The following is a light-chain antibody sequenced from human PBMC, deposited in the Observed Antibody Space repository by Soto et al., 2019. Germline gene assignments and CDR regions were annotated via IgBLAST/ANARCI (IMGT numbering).Light chain of an antibody. J-gene: IGKJ5*01. CDR1: ESIKNF. V-gene: IGKV1-39*01. Sequence: DVQLTQSPSSLSASVGDRVTITCRASESIKNFLNWYQQKPGKAPKLLIYGASNLQSGVPSRFSGRASGTDFSLTISSLQLEDFANYYCQPSSSLPNTFGQGTRLEIK. CDR2: GAS. CDR3: QPSSSLPNT.